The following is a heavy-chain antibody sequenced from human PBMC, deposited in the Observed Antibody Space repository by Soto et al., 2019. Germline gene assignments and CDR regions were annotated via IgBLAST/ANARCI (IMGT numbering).Heavy chain of an antibody. CDR1: GFTFRSDA. Sequence: LSGAACGFTFRSDAMHSVRQAPGQGLEWVAVISYDGSNKYSADSVKGRFTISRDNSKNTLYLQMTSTRAEDTAVYYCATGHPGLSYYDSTGIYPTLAYWGQETLVTAPQ. CDR3: ATGHPGLSYYDSTGIYPTLAY. D-gene: IGHD3-22*01. CDR2: ISYDGSNK. J-gene: IGHJ4*02. V-gene: IGHV3-30-3*01.